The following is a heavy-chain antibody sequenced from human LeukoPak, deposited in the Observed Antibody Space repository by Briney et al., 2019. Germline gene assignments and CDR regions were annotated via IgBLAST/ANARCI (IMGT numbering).Heavy chain of an antibody. Sequence: GRSLRLSCAASGFTFSAHATTWVRQVPGKGLGWVSAISGRGGTTYSADYLKCRFTVSRDNSKNTLYLKMNDLRAEDTAEYFCAKGGYCGGTNCYFYYMDVWGKGTTVTVSS. CDR2: ISGRGGTT. D-gene: IGHD2-2*01. V-gene: IGHV3-23*01. J-gene: IGHJ6*03. CDR3: AKGGYCGGTNCYFYYMDV. CDR1: GFTFSAHA.